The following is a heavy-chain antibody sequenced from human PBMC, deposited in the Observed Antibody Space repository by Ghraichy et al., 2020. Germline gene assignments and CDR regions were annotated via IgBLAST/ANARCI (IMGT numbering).Heavy chain of an antibody. D-gene: IGHD4-23*01. J-gene: IGHJ6*02. CDR2: ITSSSRSI. CDR3: ARGSKVVRFFYYDGMDV. V-gene: IGHV3-48*02. Sequence: GGSLRLSCVGSGFTFSGYSMNWVRQSPGKGLEWVSYITSSSRSIFYADSVKGRFTISRDNAQNSLSLQMNSLRDEDTAVYYCARGSKVVRFFYYDGMDVWGQGNAFIVS. CDR1: GFTFSGYS.